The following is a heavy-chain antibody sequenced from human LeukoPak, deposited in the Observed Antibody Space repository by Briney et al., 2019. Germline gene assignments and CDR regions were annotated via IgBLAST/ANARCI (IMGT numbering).Heavy chain of an antibody. Sequence: GGSLRLSCAASGFTFSDYSMSWVRQAPGKGLEWLSYISGSDSTMYYADSVRGRITISRDNAKKSLFLQLDSLRAEDAAVDYCERGRCCCTPCFSHYYMDLWGSGTTVMVSS. CDR2: ISGSDSTM. V-gene: IGHV3-11*04. CDR3: ERGRCCCTPCFSHYYMDL. D-gene: IGHD2-21*01. J-gene: IGHJ6*03. CDR1: GFTFSDYS.